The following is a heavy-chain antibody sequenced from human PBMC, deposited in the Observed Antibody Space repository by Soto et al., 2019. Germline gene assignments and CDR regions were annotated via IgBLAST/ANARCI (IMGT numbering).Heavy chain of an antibody. CDR1: GFTFSSYA. CDR2: ISGSGGST. V-gene: IGHV3-23*01. CDR3: AKDKGIAVAGFDY. Sequence: GESLKISCAASGFTFSSYAMSWVRQAPGKGLEWVSAISGSGGSTYYADSVKGRFTISRDNSKNTLYLQMNSLRAEDTAVYYCAKDKGIAVAGFDYWGQGALVTVSS. D-gene: IGHD6-19*01. J-gene: IGHJ4*02.